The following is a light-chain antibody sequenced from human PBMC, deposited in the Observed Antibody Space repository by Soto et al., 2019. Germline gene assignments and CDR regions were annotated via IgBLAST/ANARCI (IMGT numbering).Light chain of an antibody. CDR3: QQYGSSPGT. CDR1: QNISSY. Sequence: EIVLTQSPGTLSLSPGKRATLSCRASQNISSYLIWYQQKPGQAPKLLIFGASIRATDIPDRFSGSGSGTDFTLTISRLEPEDFAVYYCQQYGSSPGTFGQGTKVDIK. J-gene: IGKJ1*01. CDR2: GAS. V-gene: IGKV3-20*01.